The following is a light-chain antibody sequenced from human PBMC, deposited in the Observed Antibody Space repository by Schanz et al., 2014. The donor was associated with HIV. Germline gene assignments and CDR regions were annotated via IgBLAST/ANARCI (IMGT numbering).Light chain of an antibody. CDR3: SSYTSSSTLL. J-gene: IGLJ2*01. CDR1: SSDVGGYNY. Sequence: QSALTQPASVSGTPGQSITISCTGSSSDVGGYNYVSWYQQHPDKAPKLMIYDVSDRPSGVSNRFSGSKSGNTASLTISGLQAEDEADYYCSSYTSSSTLLFGGGTNVTVL. CDR2: DVS. V-gene: IGLV2-14*03.